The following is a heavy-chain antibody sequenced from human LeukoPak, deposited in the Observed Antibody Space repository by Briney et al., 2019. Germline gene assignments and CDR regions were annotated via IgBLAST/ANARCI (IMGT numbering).Heavy chain of an antibody. Sequence: SVKVSCKASGGTFSSYAISWVRQAPGQGLEWMGVIIPIFGTANYAQKFQGRVTITADESTSTAYMELSSLRSEDTAVYYCATHPDIVVVPAAGVFDYWGQGTLVTVSS. J-gene: IGHJ4*02. D-gene: IGHD2-2*01. CDR2: IIPIFGTA. V-gene: IGHV1-69*13. CDR3: ATHPDIVVVPAAGVFDY. CDR1: GGTFSSYA.